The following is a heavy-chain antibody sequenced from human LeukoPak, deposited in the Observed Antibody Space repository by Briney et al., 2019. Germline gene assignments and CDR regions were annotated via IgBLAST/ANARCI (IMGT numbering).Heavy chain of an antibody. V-gene: IGHV3-64D*06. Sequence: PGGSLRLSCSASGFTFSSYAMHWVRQAPGKGLEYVSAISSNGRSTYYADSVKGRFTISRDNSRNTLYLQMSSLRAEDTAVYYCVRVAGTYSQNNWFDPWGQGTLVTVSS. D-gene: IGHD6-13*01. J-gene: IGHJ5*02. CDR1: GFTFSSYA. CDR3: VRVAGTYSQNNWFDP. CDR2: ISSNGRST.